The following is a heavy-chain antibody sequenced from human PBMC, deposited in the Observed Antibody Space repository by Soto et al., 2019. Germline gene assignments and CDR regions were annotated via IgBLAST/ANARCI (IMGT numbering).Heavy chain of an antibody. CDR3: AHIPVGGTWYFDL. J-gene: IGHJ2*01. D-gene: IGHD6-19*01. Sequence: QITLKESGPTLVKPTQTLTLTCTSSGFSLSTSAVGVGWIRRPPGKALEWLGLIYWNDDKRYIPSMKSRLTISTDTSKNQVFLRMTNLDPVDTATYHCAHIPVGGTWYFDLWGRGTLVTVSS. V-gene: IGHV2-5*01. CDR2: IYWNDDK. CDR1: GFSLSTSAVG.